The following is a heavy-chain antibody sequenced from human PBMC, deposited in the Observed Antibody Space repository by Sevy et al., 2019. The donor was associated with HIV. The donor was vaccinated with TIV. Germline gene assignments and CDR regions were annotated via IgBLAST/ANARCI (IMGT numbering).Heavy chain of an antibody. CDR2: ISYDGSNK. CDR3: ARDADIPGYYFDY. Sequence: GGCLRLSCAASGFTFSSYAMHWVRQAPGKGLEWVAVISYDGSNKYYADSVKGRFTISRDNSKNTLYLQMNSLRAEDTSEYYCARDADIPGYYFDYWGQGTLVTVSS. CDR1: GFTFSSYA. V-gene: IGHV3-30-3*01. D-gene: IGHD2-2*02. J-gene: IGHJ4*02.